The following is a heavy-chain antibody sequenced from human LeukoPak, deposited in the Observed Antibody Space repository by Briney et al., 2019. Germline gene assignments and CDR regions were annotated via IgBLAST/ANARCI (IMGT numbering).Heavy chain of an antibody. Sequence: PGGSLRLSCAASGFTFSSYAMHWVRQAPGEGLEWVAVISYDGSNKYYADSVKGRFTISRDNSKNTLYLQMNSLRAEDTAVYYCARGLQDLDYWGQGTLVTVSS. CDR3: ARGLQDLDY. CDR1: GFTFSSYA. J-gene: IGHJ4*02. CDR2: ISYDGSNK. V-gene: IGHV3-30*04. D-gene: IGHD4-11*01.